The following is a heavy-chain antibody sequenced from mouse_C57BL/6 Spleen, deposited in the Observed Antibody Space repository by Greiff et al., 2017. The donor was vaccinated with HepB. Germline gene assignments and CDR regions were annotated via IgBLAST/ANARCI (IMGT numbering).Heavy chain of an antibody. CDR3: ASHYYGSSYYAMDY. D-gene: IGHD1-1*01. J-gene: IGHJ4*01. Sequence: QVQLQQSGPGLVQPSQRLSITCTVSGFSLTSYGVHWVRQSPGKGLEWLGVIWSGGSTDYNAAFISRLSISKDNSKSQVFFKMNSLQADDTAIYYCASHYYGSSYYAMDYWGQGTSVTVSS. CDR1: GFSLTSYG. CDR2: IWSGGST. V-gene: IGHV2-2*01.